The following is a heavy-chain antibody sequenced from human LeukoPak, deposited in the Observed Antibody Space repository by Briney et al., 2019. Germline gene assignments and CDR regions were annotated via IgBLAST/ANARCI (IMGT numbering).Heavy chain of an antibody. CDR1: GGSISSGGYS. CDR3: ARVHYGSGSYYFFDY. J-gene: IGHJ4*02. CDR2: IYYSGST. D-gene: IGHD3-10*01. V-gene: IGHV4-30-4*07. Sequence: SETLSLTCAVSGGSISSGGYSWSWIRQPPGKGLEWIGYIYYSGSTYYNPSLKSRVTISVDTSKNQFSLKLSSVAAADTAVYYCARVHYGSGSYYFFDYWGQGTLVTVSS.